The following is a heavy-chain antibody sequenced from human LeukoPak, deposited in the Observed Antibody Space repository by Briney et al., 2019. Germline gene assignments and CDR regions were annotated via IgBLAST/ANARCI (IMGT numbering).Heavy chain of an antibody. CDR2: MSNSGDKT. V-gene: IGHV3-23*01. D-gene: IGHD6-13*01. Sequence: PGGSLRLSCAASGFTFTNYAMTWVRQAPGKGLEWVSSMSNSGDKTYYAESVKGRFTISRDNSKSTLYLQMNSVEAEDTAVYYCAKRRGAAAGSIDYWGQGTLVTVSS. CDR1: GFTFTNYA. J-gene: IGHJ4*02. CDR3: AKRRGAAAGSIDY.